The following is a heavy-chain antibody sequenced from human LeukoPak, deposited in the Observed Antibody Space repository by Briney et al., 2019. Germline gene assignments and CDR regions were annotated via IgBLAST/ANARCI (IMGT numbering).Heavy chain of an antibody. CDR3: ARVAYSSGWPYWYFDL. J-gene: IGHJ2*01. V-gene: IGHV1-18*01. CDR1: GYTFTSYG. Sequence: ASVKVSCKASGYTFTSYGISWVRQAPGQGLEWMGWISAYNGNTNYAQKLQGRVTMTTDTSTSTAYMELRSLRSDDTAVYYCARVAYSSGWPYWYFDLWGRGTLVTVSS. D-gene: IGHD6-19*01. CDR2: ISAYNGNT.